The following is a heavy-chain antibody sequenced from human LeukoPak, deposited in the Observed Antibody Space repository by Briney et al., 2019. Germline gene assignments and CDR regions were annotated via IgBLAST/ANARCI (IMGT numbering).Heavy chain of an antibody. CDR2: IKQDGSEK. Sequence: PGGSLRLSCAASGFTFSSYWMSWVRQAPGKGLEWVANIKQDGSEKYYVDSVKGRFTISRDNAKNTLYLQMNTLRVEDTAVYYCARAGWYRWDYWGQGTLVTVSS. CDR1: GFTFSSYW. CDR3: ARAGWYRWDY. D-gene: IGHD6-19*01. J-gene: IGHJ4*02. V-gene: IGHV3-7*04.